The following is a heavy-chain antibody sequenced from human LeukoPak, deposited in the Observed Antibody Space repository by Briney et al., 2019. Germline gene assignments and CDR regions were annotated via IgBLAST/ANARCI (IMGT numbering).Heavy chain of an antibody. V-gene: IGHV3-74*03. CDR3: VSFYETY. CDR2: ISGDEIWT. D-gene: IGHD2/OR15-2a*01. Sequence: PGGSLRLSCAASGFTLSNHWMHWVRQAPGKGLVWVSRISGDEIWTTYADSVKGRFTISKDNAKNTVYLQMNSLRAEDTAVYYCVSFYETYWGRGTLVTVSS. J-gene: IGHJ4*02. CDR1: GFTLSNHW.